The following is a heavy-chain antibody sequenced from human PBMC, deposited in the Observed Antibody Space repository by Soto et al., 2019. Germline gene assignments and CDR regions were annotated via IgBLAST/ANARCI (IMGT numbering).Heavy chain of an antibody. CDR2: IKQDESDK. CDR3: AEYCYTITCPLFHGYS. V-gene: IGHV3-7*03. CDR1: GCRFRDYW. D-gene: IGHD3-16*02. J-gene: IGHJ5*02. Sequence: GGSLRLSCAVSGCRFRDYWMSWVRQAPGKGLEWVANIKQDESDKYYVDSVKGRFTISRDNAKNALYLQMNSLRVEDTALYYCAEYCYTITCPLFHGYSWGQGTQVTVSS.